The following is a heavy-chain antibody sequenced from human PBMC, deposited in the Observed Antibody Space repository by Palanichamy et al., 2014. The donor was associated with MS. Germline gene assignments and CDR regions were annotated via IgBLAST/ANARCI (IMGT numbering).Heavy chain of an antibody. V-gene: IGHV1-18*01. Sequence: QVQLLQSGGEVKKPGASVKVSCKASGYSFTSYGFSWVRQAPGQGLEWMGWISAYNGKTHYAQRLQGRATLTTDTSTRTAYMELRSLRSDDTGVYYCARDFKSDGDYEGYYCDHWGQGTLVTVSS. CDR2: ISAYNGKT. CDR1: GYSFTSYG. CDR3: ARDFKSDGDYEGYYCDH. J-gene: IGHJ4*02. D-gene: IGHD4-17*01.